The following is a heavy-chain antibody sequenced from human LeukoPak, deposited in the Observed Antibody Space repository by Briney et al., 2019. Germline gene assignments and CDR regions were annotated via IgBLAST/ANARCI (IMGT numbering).Heavy chain of an antibody. J-gene: IGHJ3*02. CDR3: AGGNSYHDAFDI. V-gene: IGHV4-59*08. D-gene: IGHD4-23*01. Sequence: SETLSLTCTVSGGSISSYYWSWIRQPPGKGLEWIGYIYYSGSTNYNPSLKSRVTISVDTSKNQFSLKLSSVTAADTAVYHCAGGNSYHDAFDIWGQGTMVTVSS. CDR2: IYYSGST. CDR1: GGSISSYY.